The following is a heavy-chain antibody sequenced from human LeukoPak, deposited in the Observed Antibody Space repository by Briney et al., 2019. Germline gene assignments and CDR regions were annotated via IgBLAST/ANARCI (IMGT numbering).Heavy chain of an antibody. CDR1: GFSVSSNY. CDR3: AAKGNGYTGIYVFAH. J-gene: IGHJ4*02. D-gene: IGHD5-12*01. Sequence: GGSLRLSCEASGFSVSSNYMSWVRQAPGKGLEWVSVFYASGGTYYTDSVKGRFTISRDTSTNSLYLQMNSLRAEDTAVYFCAAKGNGYTGIYVFAHWGQGTLVTVSS. CDR2: FYASGGT. V-gene: IGHV3-66*01.